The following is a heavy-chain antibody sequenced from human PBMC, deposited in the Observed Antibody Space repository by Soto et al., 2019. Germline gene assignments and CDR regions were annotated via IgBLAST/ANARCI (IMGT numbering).Heavy chain of an antibody. Sequence: SVKVSCTAPGGTFSNHAINWVRQAPGQGLEWMGRIIPIFSTTNYAQKFQGRVTMTADESTITAYLELSSLKQDDTAVYYCAREVAADGTFREDVFDIWGQGTLVTVSS. V-gene: IGHV1-69*13. CDR1: GGTFSNHA. CDR3: AREVAADGTFREDVFDI. J-gene: IGHJ3*02. CDR2: IIPIFSTT. D-gene: IGHD6-13*01.